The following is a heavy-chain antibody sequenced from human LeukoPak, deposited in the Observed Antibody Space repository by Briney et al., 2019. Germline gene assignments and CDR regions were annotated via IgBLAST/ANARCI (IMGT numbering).Heavy chain of an antibody. Sequence: SETLSLTCTVSGNSISSDYYWGWIRQPPGKGLEWIGSIYHSGSVYYNPSLKSRVTISVDTSKKQFSLKLNSVTAADTAVYYCARLHLVSSGWYPMADSWGQGTLVTVSS. J-gene: IGHJ4*02. CDR2: IYHSGSV. D-gene: IGHD6-19*01. V-gene: IGHV4-38-2*02. CDR1: GNSISSDYY. CDR3: ARLHLVSSGWYPMADS.